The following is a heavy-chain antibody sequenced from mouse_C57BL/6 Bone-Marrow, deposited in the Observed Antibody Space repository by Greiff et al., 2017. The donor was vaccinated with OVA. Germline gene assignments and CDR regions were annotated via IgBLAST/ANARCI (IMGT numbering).Heavy chain of an antibody. D-gene: IGHD2-3*01. CDR2: ITYDGSSP. J-gene: IGHJ4*01. V-gene: IGHV5-16*01. Sequence: EVQGVESEGGLVQPGSSMKLSCTASGFTFSDYYMAWVRQVPEKGLEWVANITYDGSSPYYLDSLKSRFIISRDNAKNILYLQMSSLKSEDTATYDCARALYDGYYDYAMDYWGQGTSVTVSS. CDR1: GFTFSDYY. CDR3: ARALYDGYYDYAMDY.